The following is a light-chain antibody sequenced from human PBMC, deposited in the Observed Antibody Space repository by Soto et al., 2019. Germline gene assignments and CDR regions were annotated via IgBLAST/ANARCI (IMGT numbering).Light chain of an antibody. J-gene: IGKJ5*01. V-gene: IGKV1-9*01. CDR3: QQYNSYSGVT. CDR2: AAS. CDR1: QGISSY. Sequence: DIQMTQSPSSLSASVGDRVTITCRASQGISSYLAWYQQKPGKAPKLLIYAASTLQSGVPSRFSGSGSGTEFTLTISSLQPDDFATYYCQQYNSYSGVTFGQGTRLEIK.